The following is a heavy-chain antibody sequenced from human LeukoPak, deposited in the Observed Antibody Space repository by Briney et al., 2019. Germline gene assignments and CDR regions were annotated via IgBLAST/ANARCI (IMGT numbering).Heavy chain of an antibody. Sequence: GGSLRLSCAASGFTFSSYAMHWVRQAPGKGLEWVAVISYDGSNKYYADSVKGRFTISRDNSKNTLYPQMNSLRAEDTAVYYCARTPRIAVAGNHGAFDIWGQGTMVTVSS. CDR3: ARTPRIAVAGNHGAFDI. D-gene: IGHD6-19*01. J-gene: IGHJ3*02. CDR1: GFTFSSYA. CDR2: ISYDGSNK. V-gene: IGHV3-30-3*01.